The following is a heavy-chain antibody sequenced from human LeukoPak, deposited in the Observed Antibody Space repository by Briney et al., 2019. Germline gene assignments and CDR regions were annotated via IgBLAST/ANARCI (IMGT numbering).Heavy chain of an antibody. CDR2: MNRNSGNT. CDR1: GYTFTSYD. V-gene: IGHV1-8*01. J-gene: IGHJ6*03. CDR3: ARGQDYSNYFSYYYYMDV. D-gene: IGHD4-11*01. Sequence: ASVKVSCKASGYTFTSYDINWVRQATGQGLEWMGWMNRNSGNTGYAQKFQGRVTMTRNTSISTAYMELSSLRSEDTAVYYCARGQDYSNYFSYYYYMDVWGKGTTVTVSS.